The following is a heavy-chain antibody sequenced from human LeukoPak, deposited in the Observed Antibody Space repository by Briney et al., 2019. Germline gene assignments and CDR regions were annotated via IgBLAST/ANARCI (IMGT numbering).Heavy chain of an antibody. V-gene: IGHV4-39*07. J-gene: IGHJ4*02. D-gene: IGHD6-19*01. CDR1: GGSISSSSYY. CDR3: ARDFTIAVAGTGVERHFDY. Sequence: PSETLSLTCTVSGGSISSSSYYWGWIRQPPGKGLEWIGSIYYSGSTYYNPSLKSRVTISVDTSKNQFSLKLSSVTAADTAVYYCARDFTIAVAGTGVERHFDYWGQGTLVTVSS. CDR2: IYYSGST.